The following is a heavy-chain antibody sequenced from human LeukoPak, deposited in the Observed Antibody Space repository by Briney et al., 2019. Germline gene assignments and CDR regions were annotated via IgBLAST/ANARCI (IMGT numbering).Heavy chain of an antibody. J-gene: IGHJ5*02. CDR1: GGSISSYY. Sequence: PSETLSLTCTVSGGSISSYYWSWIRQPAGKGLEWIGRIYTSGSTNYNPSLKSRVTMSVDTSKNQFSLKLSSVTAADTAVYYCARVVSPSRYSSSWYGWFDPWGQGTLVTVSS. CDR2: IYTSGST. D-gene: IGHD6-13*01. V-gene: IGHV4-4*07. CDR3: ARVVSPSRYSSSWYGWFDP.